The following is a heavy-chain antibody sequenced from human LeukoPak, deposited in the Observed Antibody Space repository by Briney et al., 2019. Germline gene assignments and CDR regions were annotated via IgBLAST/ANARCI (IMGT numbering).Heavy chain of an antibody. V-gene: IGHV3-21*01. CDR2: LSTSGSYI. CDR1: GFIVNDFD. CDR3: ARGNYDFAYDP. J-gene: IGHJ5*02. D-gene: IGHD3-3*01. Sequence: PGGSLRLSCAASGFIVNDFDMNWVRQAPGKGLEWVSYLSTSGSYIHYADSVKGRFTIPRDAGKNSLYLQLDSLTVEDTAVYFCARGNYDFAYDPWGQGTLVTVSS.